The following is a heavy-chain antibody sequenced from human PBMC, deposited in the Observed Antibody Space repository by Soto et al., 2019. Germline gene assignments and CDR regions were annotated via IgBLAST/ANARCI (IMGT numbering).Heavy chain of an antibody. CDR1: GFTFSYYS. CDR3: ARARDFWSGSYNYYFYGMDV. V-gene: IGHV3-48*02. J-gene: IGHJ6*02. CDR2: ISSTSTTI. Sequence: GSLRLSCAASGFTFSYYSMNWVRQAPGKGLEWVSYISSTSTTIYYADFVEGRFTISRDNAKNSLSLQMNSLRDEDTAVYYCARARDFWSGSYNYYFYGMDVWGQGTTVTVSS. D-gene: IGHD3-3*01.